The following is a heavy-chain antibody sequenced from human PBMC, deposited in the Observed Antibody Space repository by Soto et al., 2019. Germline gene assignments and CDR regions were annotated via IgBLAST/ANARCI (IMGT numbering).Heavy chain of an antibody. CDR2: ISSSSSYI. CDR1: GFTFSSYS. Sequence: VQLVESGGGLVKPGGSLRLSCAASGFTFSSYSMNWVRQAPGKGLEWVSSISSSSSYIYYADSVKGRFTISRDNAKNSLYLQMNSLRAEDTAVYYCARIGYGDYIYGMDVWGQGTTVTVSS. D-gene: IGHD4-17*01. V-gene: IGHV3-21*01. CDR3: ARIGYGDYIYGMDV. J-gene: IGHJ6*02.